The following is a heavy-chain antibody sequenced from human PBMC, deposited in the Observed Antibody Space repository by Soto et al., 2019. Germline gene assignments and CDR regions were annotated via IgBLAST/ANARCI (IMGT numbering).Heavy chain of an antibody. V-gene: IGHV3-53*02. CDR2: IYSEGTT. CDR1: GITVSSIY. J-gene: IGHJ6*02. D-gene: IGHD5-18*01. CDR3: ARDPLGYSYGLYYNYGMDV. Sequence: VQLVETGGGLIQPGGSLRLSCAVSGITVSSIYMTWVRQAPGKGLEWVSVIYSEGTTYYADSVKGRFTISRDNSKNTLYLQMNSLRAEDTAVYYCARDPLGYSYGLYYNYGMDVWGQGTTVTVSS.